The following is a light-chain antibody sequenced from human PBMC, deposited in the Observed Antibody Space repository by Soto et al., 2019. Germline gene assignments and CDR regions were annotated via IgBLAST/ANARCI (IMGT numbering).Light chain of an antibody. J-gene: IGKJ4*01. Sequence: EIVLTQSPATLSLSPGERATLSCRASQSVGSSLAWYQQKPGQAPRLLSYDASTRATGIPARFSGSGSGTDFTLTISSLEPEDFAVYYCQQRTNWPLTFGGGTKVEIK. V-gene: IGKV3-11*01. CDR3: QQRTNWPLT. CDR2: DAS. CDR1: QSVGSS.